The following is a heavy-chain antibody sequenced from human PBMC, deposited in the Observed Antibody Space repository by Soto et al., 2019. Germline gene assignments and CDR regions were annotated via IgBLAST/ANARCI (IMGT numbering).Heavy chain of an antibody. CDR1: GFTFSSYW. Sequence: EVYLVESGGGLVQPGASLRLSCAASGFTFSSYWMTWVRQAPGKGLEWVANINQDGSEKYYVDSVRGRFSISRDNAENSLSLQMSSLRAEDTAVYYCAKDLTYYGSAPGSDYNPISEAYWGQGTLVTVSS. J-gene: IGHJ4*02. CDR3: AKDLTYYGSAPGSDYNPISEAY. CDR2: INQDGSEK. V-gene: IGHV3-7*01. D-gene: IGHD3-10*01.